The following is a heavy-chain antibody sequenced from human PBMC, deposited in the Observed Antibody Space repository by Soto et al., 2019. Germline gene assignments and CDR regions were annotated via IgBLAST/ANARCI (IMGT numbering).Heavy chain of an antibody. V-gene: IGHV4-31*03. D-gene: IGHD2-21*02. J-gene: IGHJ2*01. CDR2: ISYSGST. CDR1: GGSISSGGYY. Sequence: QVQLQESGPGLVKPSQTLSLTCTVSGGSISSGGYYWSWIRQHPRKGLEWIGYISYSGSTYYNPSLTSRVTISVDTSKNQFSLKLSSVTAADTAVYYCATGGNSWYFALWGRGTLVTVSS. CDR3: ATGGNSWYFAL.